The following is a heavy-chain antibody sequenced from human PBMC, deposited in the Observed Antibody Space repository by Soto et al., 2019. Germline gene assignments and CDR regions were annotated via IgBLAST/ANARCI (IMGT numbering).Heavy chain of an antibody. CDR3: ARAVVPAATGWDY. Sequence: EVQLVESGGGLVQPGGSLRLSCAASGFTVSSNYMSWVRQAPGKGLEWVSVIYSGGSTYYADSVKGRFTISRDNSKTTLYLQRHGLRAEDTAVYYCARAVVPAATGWDYWGQGTLVTVSS. CDR1: GFTVSSNY. V-gene: IGHV3-66*01. CDR2: IYSGGST. D-gene: IGHD2-2*01. J-gene: IGHJ4*02.